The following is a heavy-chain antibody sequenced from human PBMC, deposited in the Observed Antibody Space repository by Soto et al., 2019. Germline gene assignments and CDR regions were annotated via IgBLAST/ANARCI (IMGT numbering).Heavy chain of an antibody. Sequence: LSLTCTVSGRTFSINADFWYLAWIRQPPGKGLEWIGSIDNGGNTYYNPPLKSRVIISAATSKNQFSLSLNSVTAADTAVYYYVKRSLLVAPNWGQGILVTVSS. CDR2: IDNGGNT. D-gene: IGHD2-21*01. J-gene: IGHJ1*01. CDR1: GRTFSINADF. V-gene: IGHV4-39*01. CDR3: VKRSLLVAPN.